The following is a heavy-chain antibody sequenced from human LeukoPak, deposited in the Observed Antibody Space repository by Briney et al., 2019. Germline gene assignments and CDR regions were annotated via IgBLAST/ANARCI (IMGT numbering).Heavy chain of an antibody. CDR2: ISGSGGST. Sequence: PGRSLRLSCAASGFTFSSYAMHWVRQAPGKGLEWVSAISGSGGSTYYADSVKGRFTISRDNSKNTLYLQMNSLRAEDTAVYYCAKTVSDILTGFDYWGQGTLVTVSS. V-gene: IGHV3-23*01. D-gene: IGHD3-9*01. CDR1: GFTFSSYA. CDR3: AKTVSDILTGFDY. J-gene: IGHJ4*02.